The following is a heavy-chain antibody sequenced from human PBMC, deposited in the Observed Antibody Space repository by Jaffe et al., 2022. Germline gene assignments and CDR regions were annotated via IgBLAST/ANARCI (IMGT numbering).Heavy chain of an antibody. CDR3: ARGRSSGWYYPRGLSGFDP. V-gene: IGHV4-34*01. CDR2: INHSGST. J-gene: IGHJ5*02. CDR1: GGSFSGYY. Sequence: QVQLQQWGAGLLKPSETLSLTCAVYGGSFSGYYWSWIRQPPGKGLEWIGEINHSGSTNYNPSLKSRVTISVDTSKNQFSLKLSSVTAADTAVYYCARGRSSGWYYPRGLSGFDPWGQGTLVTVSS. D-gene: IGHD6-19*01.